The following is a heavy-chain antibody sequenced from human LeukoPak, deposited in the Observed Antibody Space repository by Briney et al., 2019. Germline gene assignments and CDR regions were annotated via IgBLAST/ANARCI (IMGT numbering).Heavy chain of an antibody. CDR3: ARTITNHIYYYYYMDV. CDR2: IRYDGSNK. Sequence: GGSLRLSCAASGFTFSSYGMHWVRQAPGKGLEWVAFIRYDGSNKYYADSVKGRFTISRDNAKNSLYLQMNSLRAEDTAVYYCARTITNHIYYYYYMDVWGKGTTVTVSS. CDR1: GFTFSSYG. D-gene: IGHD1-14*01. V-gene: IGHV3-30*02. J-gene: IGHJ6*03.